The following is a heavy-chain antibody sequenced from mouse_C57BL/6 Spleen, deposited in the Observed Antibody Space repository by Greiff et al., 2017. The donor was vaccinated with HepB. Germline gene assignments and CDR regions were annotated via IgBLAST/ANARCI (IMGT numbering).Heavy chain of an antibody. V-gene: IGHV5-12*01. D-gene: IGHD1-1*01. CDR3: ARLDYYGSNWYFDV. CDR1: GFTFSDYY. CDR2: ISNGGGST. Sequence: EVQGVESGGGLVQPGGSLKLSCAASGFTFSDYYMYWVRQTPEKRLEWVAYISNGGGSTYYPDTVKGRFTISRDNAKNTLYLQMSRLKSEDTAMYYCARLDYYGSNWYFDVWGTGTTVTVSS. J-gene: IGHJ1*03.